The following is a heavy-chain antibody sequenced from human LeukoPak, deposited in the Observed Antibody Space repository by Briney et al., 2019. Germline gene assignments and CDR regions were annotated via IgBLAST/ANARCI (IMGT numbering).Heavy chain of an antibody. Sequence: GGSLRLSCAASGFTFSSYGMHWVRQAPGKGLEWVAVLSSGGHVNYYADSVKGRFTISRDNSKNTLYLQMNSLRAEDTAVYYCAREICTNGVCYNDYWGQGTLVTVSS. J-gene: IGHJ4*02. CDR2: LSSGGHVN. CDR1: GFTFSSYG. CDR3: AREICTNGVCYNDY. D-gene: IGHD2-8*01. V-gene: IGHV3-30*03.